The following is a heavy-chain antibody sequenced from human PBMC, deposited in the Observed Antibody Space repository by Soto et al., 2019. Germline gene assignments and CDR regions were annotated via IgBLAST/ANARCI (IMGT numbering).Heavy chain of an antibody. J-gene: IGHJ4*02. CDR2: INPNSGGT. Sequence: GASVPVSCPASGSTLPGYYVHWVRQAPGQGLEWMGWINPNSGGTNYAQKFQGWVTMTRDTSISTAYMELSRLRSDDTAVYYCARTPPLYSFCSGYYTQYYFAYWVQGTLVTGSS. D-gene: IGHD3-3*01. CDR1: GSTLPGYY. CDR3: ARTPPLYSFCSGYYTQYYFAY. V-gene: IGHV1-2*04.